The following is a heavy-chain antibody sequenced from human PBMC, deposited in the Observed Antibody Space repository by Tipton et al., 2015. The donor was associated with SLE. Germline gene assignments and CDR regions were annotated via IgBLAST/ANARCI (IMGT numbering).Heavy chain of an antibody. CDR3: ARHEGDGYNSPFFDY. CDR2: INHSGST. Sequence: TLSLTCAVYGGSFSGYYWSWIRQPPGKGLEWIGEINHSGSTNYNPSLKSRVTISVDTSKNQFSLKLSSVTAADTAVYYCARHEGDGYNSPFFDYWGQGTLVTVSS. D-gene: IGHD5-24*01. CDR1: GGSFSGYY. J-gene: IGHJ4*02. V-gene: IGHV4-34*01.